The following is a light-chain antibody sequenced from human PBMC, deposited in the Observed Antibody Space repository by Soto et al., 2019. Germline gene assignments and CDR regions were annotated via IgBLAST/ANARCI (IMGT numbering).Light chain of an antibody. J-gene: IGLJ2*01. Sequence: QSVLTQPPSASGTPGQRVTISCSGSSSNIGSNYVYWYQQLPGTAPKLLMYRNNKRPSGVPDRFSGSQSGTSASLAISGLRSEDEADYYCAAWDDSLSGGVFGGGTQLTVL. CDR3: AAWDDSLSGGV. CDR2: RNN. V-gene: IGLV1-47*01. CDR1: SSNIGSNY.